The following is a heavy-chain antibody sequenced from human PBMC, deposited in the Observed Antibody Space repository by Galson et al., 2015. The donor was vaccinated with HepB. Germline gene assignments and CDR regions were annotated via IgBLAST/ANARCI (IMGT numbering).Heavy chain of an antibody. CDR1: GGSFSGYY. V-gene: IGHV4-34*01. CDR3: ARGRNKYYYDSSGYCDY. Sequence: TLSLTCAVYGGSFSGYYWSWIRQPPGKGLEWIGEINHSGSTNYNPSLKSRVTISVDTSKNQFSLKLSSVTAADTAVYYCARGRNKYYYDSSGYCDYWGQGTLVTVSS. CDR2: INHSGST. D-gene: IGHD3-22*01. J-gene: IGHJ4*02.